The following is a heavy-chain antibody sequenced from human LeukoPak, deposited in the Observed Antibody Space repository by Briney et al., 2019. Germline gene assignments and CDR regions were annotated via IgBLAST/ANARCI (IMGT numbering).Heavy chain of an antibody. CDR2: ISGSGGGT. D-gene: IGHD6-19*01. J-gene: IGHJ4*02. V-gene: IGHV3-23*01. Sequence: GGSLRLSCAASGFTFSSYAMSWVRQAPGKGLEWVSAISGSGGGTYYADSVKGRFTISRDNSKNTLYLQMNSLRAEDTAVYYCAKGHQYSSGWHYFDYWGQGTLVTVSS. CDR3: AKGHQYSSGWHYFDY. CDR1: GFTFSSYA.